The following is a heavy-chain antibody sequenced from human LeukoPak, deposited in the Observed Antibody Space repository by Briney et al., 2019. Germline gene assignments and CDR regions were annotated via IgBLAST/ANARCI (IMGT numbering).Heavy chain of an antibody. D-gene: IGHD6-13*01. J-gene: IGHJ4*02. CDR3: ARTQYSSSWYYDY. CDR1: GGTFSSYA. V-gene: IGHV1-69*13. CDR2: IIPIFGTA. Sequence: ASVKVSCKASGGTFSSYAISWVRQAPGQGLEWMGGIIPIFGTANYAQKFQGRVTITADESTSTAYMELSSLRSEDTAVYYRARTQYSSSWYYDYWGQGTLVTVSS.